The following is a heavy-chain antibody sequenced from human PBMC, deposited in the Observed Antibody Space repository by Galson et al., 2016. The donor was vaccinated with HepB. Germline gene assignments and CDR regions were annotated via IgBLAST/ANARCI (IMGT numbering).Heavy chain of an antibody. J-gene: IGHJ6*03. CDR3: ATLTGSTYYMDV. CDR1: GGSISSRTYY. Sequence: SETLSLTCTVSGGSISSRTYYWGWIRQPPGKGLEWIGSIYYSESTYYNPSHKSRVTISVDTSKNQFSLKLSSVTAADTAVCYCATLTGSTYYMDVWGKGTTVTVSS. CDR2: IYYSEST. D-gene: IGHD1-14*01. V-gene: IGHV4-39*01.